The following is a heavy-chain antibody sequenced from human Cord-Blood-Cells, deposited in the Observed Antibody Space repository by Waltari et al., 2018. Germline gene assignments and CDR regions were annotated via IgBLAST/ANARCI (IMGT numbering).Heavy chain of an antibody. CDR2: IYYSGST. Sequence: QVQLQESGPGLVKPSETLSLTCTVPGGSISSYYWSWLRQPPGKGLEWIGYIYYSGSTNYNPSLKSRVTISVDTSKNQFSLKLSSVTAADTAVYYCARHIVVVPAAIPSGAFDIWGQGTMVTVSS. V-gene: IGHV4-59*01. CDR3: ARHIVVVPAAIPSGAFDI. J-gene: IGHJ3*02. D-gene: IGHD2-2*01. CDR1: GGSISSYY.